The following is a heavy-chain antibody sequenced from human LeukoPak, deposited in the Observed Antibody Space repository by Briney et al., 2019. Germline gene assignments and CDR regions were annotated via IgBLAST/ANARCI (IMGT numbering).Heavy chain of an antibody. CDR2: ISYDGSNK. Sequence: GGSLRLSCAASGFTFSSYAMHWVRQAPGKGLEWVAVISYDGSNKYYADSVKGRFTISRDNSKNTLYLQMNSLRAEDTAVYYCARPIVPAAMYCFDYWGQGTLVTVSS. CDR3: ARPIVPAAMYCFDY. D-gene: IGHD2-2*01. V-gene: IGHV3-30*04. CDR1: GFTFSSYA. J-gene: IGHJ4*02.